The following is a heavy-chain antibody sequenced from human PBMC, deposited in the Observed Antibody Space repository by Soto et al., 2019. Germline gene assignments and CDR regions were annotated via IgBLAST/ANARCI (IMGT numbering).Heavy chain of an antibody. Sequence: GGSLRLSCAASGFTFSSYGMHWVRQAPGKGLEWVAVISYDGSNKYYADSVKGRFTISRDNSKNTLYLQMNSLRAEDTAVYYCAQDFFFLIAAAGVFDYWGQGTLVTVSS. CDR3: AQDFFFLIAAAGVFDY. V-gene: IGHV3-30*18. CDR1: GFTFSSYG. J-gene: IGHJ4*02. D-gene: IGHD6-13*01. CDR2: ISYDGSNK.